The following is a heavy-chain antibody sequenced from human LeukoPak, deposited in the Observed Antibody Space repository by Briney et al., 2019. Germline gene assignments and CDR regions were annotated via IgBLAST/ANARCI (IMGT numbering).Heavy chain of an antibody. CDR3: AKAGGKAQTPFDP. CDR2: LRYDGSNE. V-gene: IGHV3-30*02. J-gene: IGHJ5*02. D-gene: IGHD2-8*02. CDR1: GFTFITYG. Sequence: GGSLRLPCVASGFTFITYGMHWVRQAPGKGLEWVAFLRYDGSNEFYADSVKGRFTISRDNSKSTAFLEMDSLRSEDTAVYYCAKAGGKAQTPFDPWGQGTLVTVFS.